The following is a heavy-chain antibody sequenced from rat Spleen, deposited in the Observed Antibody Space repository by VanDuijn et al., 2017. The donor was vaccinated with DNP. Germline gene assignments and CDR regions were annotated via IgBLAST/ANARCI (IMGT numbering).Heavy chain of an antibody. J-gene: IGHJ2*01. CDR1: GFSLTSYG. V-gene: IGHV2S12*01. CDR3: ARYGGKSGYFDF. D-gene: IGHD4-4*01. CDR2: VSSGGST. Sequence: QVQLKESGPGLVQPSQTLSLTCTVSGFSLTSYGVIWVRQPPGKGLEWIAAVSSGGSTYYNSVLKSRLSISRDTSKSQVFLKMNSLQTEDTAIYFWARYGGKSGYFDFWGQGVMVTVSS.